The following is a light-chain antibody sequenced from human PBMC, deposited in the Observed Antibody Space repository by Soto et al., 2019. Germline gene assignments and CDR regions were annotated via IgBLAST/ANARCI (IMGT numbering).Light chain of an antibody. CDR1: NIGSKN. J-gene: IGLJ1*01. CDR2: DDR. Sequence: SYELTQPPSGSVAPGQTARITCGGNNIGSKNVNWYQQKPGQAPILVVYDDRDRPSGIPERFSGSNSGDTATLTISRVEAGDEADYYCQVWDSSRDPGVFGNGTKVT. CDR3: QVWDSSRDPGV. V-gene: IGLV3-21*02.